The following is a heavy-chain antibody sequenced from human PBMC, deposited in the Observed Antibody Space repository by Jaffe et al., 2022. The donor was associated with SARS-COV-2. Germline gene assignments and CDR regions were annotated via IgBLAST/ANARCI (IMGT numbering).Heavy chain of an antibody. J-gene: IGHJ6*03. CDR2: INAGNGNT. CDR1: GYTFTSYA. CDR3: ARDLVAGKPHYYYYYMDV. Sequence: QVQLVQSGAEVKKPGASVKVSCKASGYTFTSYAMHWVRQAPGQRLEWMGWINAGNGNTKYSQKFQGRVTITRDTSASTAYMELSSLRSEDTAVYYCARDLVAGKPHYYYYYMDVWGKGTTVTVSS. V-gene: IGHV1-3*01. D-gene: IGHD6-19*01.